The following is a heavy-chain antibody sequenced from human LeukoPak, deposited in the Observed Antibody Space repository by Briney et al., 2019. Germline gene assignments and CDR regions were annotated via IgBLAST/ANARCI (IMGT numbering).Heavy chain of an antibody. CDR2: IYHSGST. V-gene: IGHV4-4*02. CDR3: ARGRTGLLWFGELLFPHYYYMDV. J-gene: IGHJ6*03. D-gene: IGHD3-10*01. Sequence: SETLSLTCAVSGGSISSSNWWSWVRQPPGKGLEWIGEIYHSGSTNYNPSLKSRVTISVDTSKNQFSLKLSSVTAADTAVYYCARGRTGLLWFGELLFPHYYYMDVWGKGTTVTISS. CDR1: GGSISSSNW.